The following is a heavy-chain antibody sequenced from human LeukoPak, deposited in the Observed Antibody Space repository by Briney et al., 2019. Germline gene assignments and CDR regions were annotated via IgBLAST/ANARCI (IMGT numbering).Heavy chain of an antibody. D-gene: IGHD2/OR15-2a*01. CDR3: ARSEDYFDAFDI. Sequence: PGRXXRLSXAXXGFTFSSYAMHWVRQAPGKGLEWVAVISYDGSNKYYADSVKGRFTISRDNSKNTLYLQMNSLRAEDTAVYYCARSEDYFDAFDIWGQGTMVTVSS. CDR1: GFTFSSYA. J-gene: IGHJ3*02. CDR2: ISYDGSNK. V-gene: IGHV3-30*01.